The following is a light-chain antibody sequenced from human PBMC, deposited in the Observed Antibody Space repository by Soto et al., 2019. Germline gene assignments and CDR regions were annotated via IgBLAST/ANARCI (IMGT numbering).Light chain of an antibody. CDR2: LGS. CDR3: MQALQTPRT. CDR1: QSLLHDNGYNY. Sequence: DLVMTQSPLSLPVTPGEPASISCRSSQSLLHDNGYNYLDWYLQKPGQSPQLLIYLGSNRASGVPDRFSGSGSGTDFTLKISRVEAEEVGVYYCMQALQTPRTFGQGTKLEIK. J-gene: IGKJ2*01. V-gene: IGKV2-28*01.